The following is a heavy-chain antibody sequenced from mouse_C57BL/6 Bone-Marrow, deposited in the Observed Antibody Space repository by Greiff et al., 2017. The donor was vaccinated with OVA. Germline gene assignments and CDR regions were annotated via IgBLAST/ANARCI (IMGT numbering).Heavy chain of an antibody. J-gene: IGHJ1*03. Sequence: VHLVESGPGLVAPSQSLSITCTVSGFSLTSYAISWVRQPPGTGLEWLGVIWTGGGTNYNSALKSRLSISKDNSKSQVFLKMNSLQTDDTARYYCARKGYYYGSSYLWYFDVWGTGTTVTVSS. D-gene: IGHD1-1*01. CDR1: GFSLTSYA. V-gene: IGHV2-9-1*01. CDR3: ARKGYYYGSSYLWYFDV. CDR2: IWTGGGT.